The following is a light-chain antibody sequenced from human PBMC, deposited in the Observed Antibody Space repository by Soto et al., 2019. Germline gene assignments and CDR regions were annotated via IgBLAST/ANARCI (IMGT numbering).Light chain of an antibody. CDR2: SGS. CDR1: QDIHNN. CDR3: QQYDDSSVI. J-gene: IGKJ5*01. Sequence: PGARATLSCRASQDIHNNLAWYQQKPGQAPRLLIYSGSTRATGIPARVSGSGSGTEFTLTISSLQSEDFAVYYCQQYDDSSVIFGQGTRLEI. V-gene: IGKV3-15*01.